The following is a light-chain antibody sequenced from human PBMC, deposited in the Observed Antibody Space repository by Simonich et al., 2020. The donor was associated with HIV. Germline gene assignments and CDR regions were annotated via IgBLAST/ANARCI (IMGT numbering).Light chain of an antibody. J-gene: IGLJ3*02. CDR2: DAR. Sequence: QSALTQPASVSGSPGQSITISCTGTSSDVGRYNYVSWYQQHPGKAPKLMIYDARNRPSGVSNRFSGSKSGNTASLTISGLQAEDEADYYCSSYRSSGTLVFGGRTKLTVL. CDR3: SSYRSSGTLV. V-gene: IGLV2-14*03. CDR1: SSDVGRYNY.